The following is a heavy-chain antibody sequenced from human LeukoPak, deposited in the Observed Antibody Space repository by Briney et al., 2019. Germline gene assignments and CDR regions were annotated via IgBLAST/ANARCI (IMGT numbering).Heavy chain of an antibody. CDR2: ISSSSSYI. D-gene: IGHD5-12*01. V-gene: IGHV3-21*01. J-gene: IGHJ2*01. CDR3: ARDLGSLRSSYWYFDL. CDR1: GFTFSSYS. Sequence: GSLRLSCAASGFTFSSYSMNWVRQARGKGLEWVSSISSSSSYIYYADSVKGRFTISRDNDKNSLHLQMNSLRAEDTAVYYCARDLGSLRSSYWYFDLWGRGTLVTVSS.